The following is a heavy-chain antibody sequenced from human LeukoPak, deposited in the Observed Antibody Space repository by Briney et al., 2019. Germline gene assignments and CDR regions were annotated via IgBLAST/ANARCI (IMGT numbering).Heavy chain of an antibody. CDR2: IYYSGST. Sequence: ETLSLTCAVSGNSISSTYYWGWIRQPPGKGLEWIGNIYYSGSTYYNPSLKSRVTISIDTSKNQFSLKLNSVTAADTAVYYCARSVAGNFDYWGQGTLVTVSS. V-gene: IGHV4-38-2*01. D-gene: IGHD6-19*01. CDR1: GNSISSTYY. CDR3: ARSVAGNFDY. J-gene: IGHJ4*02.